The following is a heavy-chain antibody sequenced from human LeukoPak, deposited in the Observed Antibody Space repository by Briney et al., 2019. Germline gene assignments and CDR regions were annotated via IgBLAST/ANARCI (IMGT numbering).Heavy chain of an antibody. V-gene: IGHV3-74*01. CDR3: ARDSRGYYNWFDP. J-gene: IGHJ5*02. CDR1: GLTFNTYW. Sequence: AGGSLRLSRAASGLTFNTYWMHWVRHAPGKGLVWVSRINGEGTSTTYADSVKGRFTVSRDNAKNTLYLQMNSLRAEDTAVYYCARDSRGYYNWFDPSGQGTLVTVSS. D-gene: IGHD3-22*01. CDR2: INGEGTST.